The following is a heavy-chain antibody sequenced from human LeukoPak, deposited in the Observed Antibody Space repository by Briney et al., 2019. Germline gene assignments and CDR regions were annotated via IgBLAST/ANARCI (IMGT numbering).Heavy chain of an antibody. D-gene: IGHD3-9*01. J-gene: IGHJ3*02. CDR2: ISAYNGNT. CDR1: GYTFTSYG. CDR3: ARPNFGWFGPALGAFDI. V-gene: IGHV1-18*01. Sequence: GASVKVSCKASGYTFTSYGISWVRQAPGQGLEWMGWISAYNGNTNYAQKLQGRVTMTTDTSTSTAYMELRSLRSDDTAVYYCARPNFGWFGPALGAFDIWGQGTMVTVSS.